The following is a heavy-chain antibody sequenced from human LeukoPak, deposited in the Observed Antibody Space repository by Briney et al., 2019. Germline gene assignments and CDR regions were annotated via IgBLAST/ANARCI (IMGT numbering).Heavy chain of an antibody. CDR3: ASDRAYCSRGSCYSGLDY. CDR2: ISHDGSNE. J-gene: IGHJ4*02. Sequence: PGRSLRLSCAASGFTFNSYAMHWVRQAPGKGPEWVAVISHDGSNEYYADSVRGRFTISRDNSKNTVYLQMNSLRPEDTAMYYCASDRAYCSRGSCYSGLDYWGQGTLVTVSS. CDR1: GFTFNSYA. V-gene: IGHV3-30-3*01. D-gene: IGHD2-15*01.